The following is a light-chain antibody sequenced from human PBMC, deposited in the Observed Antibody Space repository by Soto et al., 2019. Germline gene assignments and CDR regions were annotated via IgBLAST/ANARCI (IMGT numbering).Light chain of an antibody. J-gene: IGKJ1*01. CDR1: QSLLHSNGYNY. CDR2: LGS. CDR3: MQAVQTPPT. Sequence: DILMTQSPLSLPFTPGEPSSISCRSGQSLLHSNGYNYLDWYLQKPGQSPQLLIYLGSNRASGVPDRFSGSGSGTDFTLKISRVEAEDVGVYYCMQAVQTPPTFGQGTKVDIK. V-gene: IGKV2-28*01.